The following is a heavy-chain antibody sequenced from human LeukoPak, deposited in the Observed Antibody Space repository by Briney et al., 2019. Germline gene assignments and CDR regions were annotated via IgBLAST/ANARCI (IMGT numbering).Heavy chain of an antibody. CDR1: GFPFSSYS. V-gene: IGHV3-21*04. Sequence: GGSLTLSCAASGFPFSSYSMNWVRQAPGKGLEWVSSISSSSSYIYYADSVKGRFTISRDNAKNSLYLQMNSLRAEDTAVYYCAKDHETTGVLRFLPNAFDIWGQGTMVTVSS. CDR3: AKDHETTGVLRFLPNAFDI. CDR2: ISSSSSYI. J-gene: IGHJ3*02. D-gene: IGHD3-3*01.